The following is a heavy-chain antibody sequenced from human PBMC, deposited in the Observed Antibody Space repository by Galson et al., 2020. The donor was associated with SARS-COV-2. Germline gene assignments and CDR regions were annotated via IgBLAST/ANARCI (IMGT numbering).Heavy chain of an antibody. D-gene: IGHD2-15*01. J-gene: IGHJ6*03. V-gene: IGHV3-7*01. Sequence: QLGESLKISCAASRFTFSNYWMSWVRQAPGKGLEWVANINQDGSENYYMDSVKGRFTISRDNTKKSLYLQMNSLRAEDTAVYFCARDRGDVAAATGHYYYMDVWGNGTTVTISS. CDR1: RFTFSNYW. CDR3: ARDRGDVAAATGHYYYMDV. CDR2: INQDGSEN.